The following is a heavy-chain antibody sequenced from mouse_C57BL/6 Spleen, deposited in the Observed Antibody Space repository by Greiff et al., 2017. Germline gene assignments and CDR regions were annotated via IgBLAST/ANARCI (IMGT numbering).Heavy chain of an antibody. J-gene: IGHJ3*01. V-gene: IGHV3-6*01. Sequence: EVKLVESGPGLVKPSQSLSLTCSVTGYSITSGYYWNWIRQFPGNKLEWMGYISYDGSNNYNPSLKNRISITRDTSKNQFFLKLNSVTTEDTATYYCASYYSNYFAYWGQGTLVTVSA. CDR3: ASYYSNYFAY. CDR2: ISYDGSN. CDR1: GYSITSGYY. D-gene: IGHD2-5*01.